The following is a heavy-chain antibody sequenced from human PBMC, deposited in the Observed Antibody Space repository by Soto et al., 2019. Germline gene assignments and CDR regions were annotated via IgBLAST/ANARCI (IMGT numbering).Heavy chain of an antibody. D-gene: IGHD2-2*01. CDR3: ASVTEREDIVVVPAAISYYGRDV. CDR1: GGTFSSYA. V-gene: IGHV1-69*01. CDR2: IIPIFGTA. Sequence: QVQLVQSGAEVKKPGSSVKVSCKASGGTFSSYAISWVRQAPGQGLEWMVGIIPIFGTANYAQKFQGRVTITADESTSTAYMELSSMRSEYTAVYYCASVTEREDIVVVPAAISYYGRDVWGQGTTVTVSS. J-gene: IGHJ6*02.